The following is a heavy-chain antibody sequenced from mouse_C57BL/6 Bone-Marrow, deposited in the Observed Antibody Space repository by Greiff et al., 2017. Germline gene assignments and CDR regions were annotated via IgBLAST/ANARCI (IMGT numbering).Heavy chain of an antibody. CDR3: TTWGCYWYFDV. V-gene: IGHV14-4*01. CDR2: IDPENGYT. Sequence: VQLQQSGAELVRPGASVKLSCTASGFTFNSDYMHWVKQRPEQGLEWIGGIDPENGYTNYASKFKGKATITADTSSNTAYLQLSSLTSEDTAVYYCTTWGCYWYFDVWGTGTTVTVSS. CDR1: GFTFNSDY. J-gene: IGHJ1*03.